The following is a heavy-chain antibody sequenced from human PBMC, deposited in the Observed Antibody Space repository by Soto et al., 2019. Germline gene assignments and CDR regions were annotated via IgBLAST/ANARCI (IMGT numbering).Heavy chain of an antibody. CDR3: ARGVLLWFGEFPPPYYFDY. Sequence: SETLSLTCAVYGGSFSGYYWSWIRQPPGKGLEWIGYIYYSGSTNYNPSLKSRVTISVDTSKNQFSLKLSSVTAADTAVYYCARGVLLWFGEFPPPYYFDYWGQGTLVTVSS. CDR1: GGSFSGYY. J-gene: IGHJ4*02. V-gene: IGHV4-59*01. D-gene: IGHD3-10*01. CDR2: IYYSGST.